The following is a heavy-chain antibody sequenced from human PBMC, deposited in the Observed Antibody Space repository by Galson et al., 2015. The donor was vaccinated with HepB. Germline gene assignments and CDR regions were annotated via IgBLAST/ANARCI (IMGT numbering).Heavy chain of an antibody. J-gene: IGHJ3*02. CDR3: TTDGGLDWGPPYDAFDI. V-gene: IGHV3-15*01. Sequence: LRLSCAASGFTFSNAWMSWVRQAPGKGLEWVGRIKSKTDGGTTDYAAPVKGRFTISRDDSKNTLYLQMNSLKTEDTAVYYCTTDGGLDWGPPYDAFDIWGQGTMVTVSS. CDR1: GFTFSNAW. CDR2: IKSKTDGGTT. D-gene: IGHD3/OR15-3a*01.